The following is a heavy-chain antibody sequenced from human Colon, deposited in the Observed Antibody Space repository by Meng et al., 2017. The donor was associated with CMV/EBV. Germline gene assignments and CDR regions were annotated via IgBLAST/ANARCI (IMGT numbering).Heavy chain of an antibody. D-gene: IGHD4-11*01. J-gene: IGHJ6*02. CDR2: ISYDGSNK. Sequence: GGSLRLSCVVSGFTFRSYGVHWVRQAPGKGLEWVAHISYDGSNKNYADSVKGRFTISRDNSKNTLYLQMNSLRPEDTAVYYCSRDDGMTTVTNSLYYGLDVWGQGTTVTVSS. CDR1: GFTFRSYG. CDR3: SRDDGMTTVTNSLYYGLDV. V-gene: IGHV3-30-3*01.